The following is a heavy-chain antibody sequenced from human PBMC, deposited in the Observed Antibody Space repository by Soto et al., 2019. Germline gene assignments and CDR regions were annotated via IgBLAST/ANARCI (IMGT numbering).Heavy chain of an antibody. J-gene: IGHJ4*01. V-gene: IGHV4-31*03. CDR3: ARGTLVGRGDFDY. CDR2: IYYSGSS. CDR1: GGSISSGGSY. D-gene: IGHD2-15*01. Sequence: TLSLTCTVSGGSISSGGSYWSWIRQHPGKGLEWIGYIYYSGSSYYNPSLKSRVTISVDTSKNQFSLKLTSVTAADTAVYDCARGTLVGRGDFDYWGHGSLVTVSS.